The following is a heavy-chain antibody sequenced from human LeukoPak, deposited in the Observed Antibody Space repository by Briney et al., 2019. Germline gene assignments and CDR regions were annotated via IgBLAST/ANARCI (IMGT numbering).Heavy chain of an antibody. D-gene: IGHD1-26*01. CDR2: ISGSGGST. V-gene: IGHV3-23*01. CDR3: AKNKGELDFDY. Sequence: GGSLSLSCAASGFTFSSYAMSWVRQAPGKGLEWVSSISGSGGSTYYADSVKGRFTISRDNSKNTLYLQMNSLRAEDTAVYYCAKNKGELDFDYWGQGTLVTVSS. CDR1: GFTFSSYA. J-gene: IGHJ4*02.